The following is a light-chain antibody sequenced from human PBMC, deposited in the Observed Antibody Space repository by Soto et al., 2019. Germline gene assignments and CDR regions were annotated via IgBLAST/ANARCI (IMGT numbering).Light chain of an antibody. CDR1: QSVGSY. J-gene: IGKJ1*01. Sequence: EIVLTQSPATLSLSPGEGATLSCRASQSVGSYLAWYQQKPGQAPRLLIYDASNRATGIPARFSGSGSGTDFSLTFSSLEPEDFAVYYCQQRSNWPGTFGQGTKVEIK. V-gene: IGKV3-11*01. CDR3: QQRSNWPGT. CDR2: DAS.